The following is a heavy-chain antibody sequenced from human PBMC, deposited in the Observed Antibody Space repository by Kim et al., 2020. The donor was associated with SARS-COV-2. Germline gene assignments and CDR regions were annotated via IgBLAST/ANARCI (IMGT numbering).Heavy chain of an antibody. V-gene: IGHV5-51*01. J-gene: IGHJ4*02. CDR3: TRRPKQGPADY. CDR1: GFTFTNYW. Sequence: GESLKISCRASGFTFTNYWIGWVRQMPGKGLEWMGIIFAGDSDTRYSPSCQGLVTISVDRSANTACLQWSRLRASDTATYFCTRRPKQGPADYWGQGTRVNV. CDR2: IFAGDSDT.